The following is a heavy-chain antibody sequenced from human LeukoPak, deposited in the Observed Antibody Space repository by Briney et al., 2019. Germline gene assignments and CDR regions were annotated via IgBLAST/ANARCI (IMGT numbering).Heavy chain of an antibody. D-gene: IGHD5-24*01. CDR2: IYNSGTT. V-gene: IGHV4-59*01. J-gene: IGHJ4*02. Sequence: PSETLSLTCTVSGGSINSDYWSWIRQPPGKGLEWIGYIYNSGTTNYNPSLKSRVTISVDTSKNQFSLKLTSVTAADTAMYYCATLRDGYEFDYWSQGTLVTVSS. CDR3: ATLRDGYEFDY. CDR1: GGSINSDY.